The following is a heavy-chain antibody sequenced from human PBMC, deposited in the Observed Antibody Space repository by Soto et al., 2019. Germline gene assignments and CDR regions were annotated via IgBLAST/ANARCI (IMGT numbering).Heavy chain of an antibody. Sequence: ASVKVSCKASGYTFTSYDINWVRQATGQGLEWMGWMNPNSGNTGYAQKFQGRVTMTRNTSISTAYMELSSLRSEDTAVYYCARGKTPNNMYFDFWSGYNNWFDLWGQGTLVPVSS. V-gene: IGHV1-8*01. CDR3: ARGKTPNNMYFDFWSGYNNWFDL. CDR2: MNPNSGNT. J-gene: IGHJ5*02. D-gene: IGHD3-3*01. CDR1: GYTFTSYD.